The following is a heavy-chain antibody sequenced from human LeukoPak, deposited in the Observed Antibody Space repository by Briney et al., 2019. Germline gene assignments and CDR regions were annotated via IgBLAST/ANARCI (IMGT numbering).Heavy chain of an antibody. CDR3: ARDGQAALGAFDI. J-gene: IGHJ3*02. Sequence: GGSLRLSCAASGFTFSSYSMNWVRQAPGKGLEWVSSISSSSYIYYADSVKGRFTISRDNAKNSLYLQMNSLRAEDTAVYYCARDGQAALGAFDIWGQGTMVTVSS. CDR1: GFTFSSYS. V-gene: IGHV3-21*01. D-gene: IGHD2-15*01. CDR2: ISSSSYI.